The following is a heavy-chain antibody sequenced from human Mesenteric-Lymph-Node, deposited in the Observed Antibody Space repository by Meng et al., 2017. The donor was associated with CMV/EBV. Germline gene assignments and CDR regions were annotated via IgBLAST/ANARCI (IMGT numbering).Heavy chain of an antibody. J-gene: IGHJ4*02. Sequence: GESLKISCAASGFTFSSYAMSWVRQAPGKGLEWVSAISGSGGSTYYADSVKGRFTISRDNSKNTLYLQMNSLRAEDTAVYYCAKDSTAAGTFDYWGQGTLVTVS. V-gene: IGHV3-23*01. CDR3: AKDSTAAGTFDY. CDR2: ISGSGGST. D-gene: IGHD6-13*01. CDR1: GFTFSSYA.